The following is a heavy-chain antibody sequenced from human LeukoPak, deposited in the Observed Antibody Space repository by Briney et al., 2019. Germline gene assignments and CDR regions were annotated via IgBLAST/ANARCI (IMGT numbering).Heavy chain of an antibody. D-gene: IGHD3-10*01. CDR3: AKDGWFGELYYFDY. V-gene: IGHV3-30*02. Sequence: GGSLRLSCAASGFTFSSYGMHWVRQALGKGLEWEAFIRYDGSNKYYADSVKGRFTISRDNSKNTLYLQMNSLRAEDTAVYYCAKDGWFGELYYFDYWGQGTLVTVSS. CDR2: IRYDGSNK. CDR1: GFTFSSYG. J-gene: IGHJ4*02.